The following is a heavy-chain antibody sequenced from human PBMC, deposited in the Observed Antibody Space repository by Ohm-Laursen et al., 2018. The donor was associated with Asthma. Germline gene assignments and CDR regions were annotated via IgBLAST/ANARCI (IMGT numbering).Heavy chain of an antibody. CDR2: ISSSSSTI. CDR3: TTGLRYDCGEGDWFDP. J-gene: IGHJ5*02. D-gene: IGHD4-17*01. V-gene: IGHV3-48*01. CDR1: GFTFSSYS. Sequence: SLRLSCAASGFTFSSYSMNWVRQAPGKGLEWVSYISSSSSTIYYADSVKGRFTISRDNAKNSLYLQMNSLRAEDTAVYYCTTGLRYDCGEGDWFDPWGQGTLVTVSS.